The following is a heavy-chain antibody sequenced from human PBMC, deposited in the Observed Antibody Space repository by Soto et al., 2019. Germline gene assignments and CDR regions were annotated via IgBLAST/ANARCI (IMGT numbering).Heavy chain of an antibody. V-gene: IGHV3-30*03. CDR1: GFMFSGFG. CDR2: ISTDGSKK. D-gene: IGHD3-10*01. J-gene: IGHJ3*02. Sequence: QVQLVESGGGVVQPGRSLRLSCAASGFMFSGFGMHWVRQAPGKGLQWVAGISTDGSKKYYADSVKGRFTISRDNSKKTLYLQMNSLSAEDTAVYYCATPSGYYFGLGSNDEASDMWGQGTGVTFFS. CDR3: ATPSGYYFGLGSNDEASDM.